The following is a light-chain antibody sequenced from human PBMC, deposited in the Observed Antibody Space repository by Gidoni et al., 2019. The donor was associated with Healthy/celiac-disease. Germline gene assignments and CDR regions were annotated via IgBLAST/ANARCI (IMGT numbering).Light chain of an antibody. Sequence: DIQMTQSPSSLPASVGDRVTITCQASQDISNYLNWYQQKPGKAPKLLIYDASNLETGVPSRFSGSGSGTDFTFTISSLQPEDIATYYCQQYDNRPPLTFGGGTKVEIK. V-gene: IGKV1-33*01. CDR3: QQYDNRPPLT. J-gene: IGKJ4*01. CDR2: DAS. CDR1: QDISNY.